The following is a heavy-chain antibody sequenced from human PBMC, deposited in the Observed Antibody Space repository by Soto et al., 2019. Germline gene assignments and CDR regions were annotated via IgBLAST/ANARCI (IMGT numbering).Heavy chain of an antibody. V-gene: IGHV1-3*01. CDR3: AKDHSSGLQYFDY. CDR1: GYTFTSYA. Sequence: ASVKVSCKASGYTFTSYAMHWVRQAPGQRLEWMGWINAGNGNTKYSQKFQGRVTITRDTSASTAYMELSSLRSEDTAVYYCAKDHSSGLQYFDYWGQGTLVTVSS. J-gene: IGHJ4*02. CDR2: INAGNGNT. D-gene: IGHD3-22*01.